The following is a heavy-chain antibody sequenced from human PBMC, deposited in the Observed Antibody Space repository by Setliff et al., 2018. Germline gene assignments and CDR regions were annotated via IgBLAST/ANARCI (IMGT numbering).Heavy chain of an antibody. J-gene: IGHJ4*02. Sequence: ASVKVSCKVSGYTLTELSMHWVRQAPGKGLEWMGGFDPEDGETIYAQKFQGGDTMTEDTSTDTAYMELLSLRSEDTAVYYCATGSPLRYFDWSPGGYWGQGTLVTVSS. CDR3: ATGSPLRYFDWSPGGY. V-gene: IGHV1-24*01. D-gene: IGHD3-9*01. CDR2: FDPEDGET. CDR1: GYTLTELS.